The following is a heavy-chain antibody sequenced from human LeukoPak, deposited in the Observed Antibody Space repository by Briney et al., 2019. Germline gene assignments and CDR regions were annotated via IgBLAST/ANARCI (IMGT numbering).Heavy chain of an antibody. D-gene: IGHD3-22*01. Sequence: GRSLRLSCVTSGFTFSSYAMHWVRQAPGKGLEWVAIISYDGINKYYADSVKGRFTISRDNSKNTLYLQMSSLRAEDTAVYYCVYRDSSGYYYPYWGQGTLVTVSS. J-gene: IGHJ4*02. CDR3: VYRDSSGYYYPY. CDR2: ISYDGINK. V-gene: IGHV3-30*14. CDR1: GFTFSSYA.